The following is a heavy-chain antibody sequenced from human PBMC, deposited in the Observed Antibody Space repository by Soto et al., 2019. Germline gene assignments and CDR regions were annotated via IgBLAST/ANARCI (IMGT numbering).Heavy chain of an antibody. V-gene: IGHV4-34*12. Sequence: PSETLSLTCAVYGGSFTGYYWSWIRQPPGKGLEWIGEIIHGGNTNYNPSLKSRVTISLDTSKNQFSLKLSSVTAADTAVYHCARVFCSGTSCHSYFDYWGQGTQVTVSS. CDR3: ARVFCSGTSCHSYFDY. CDR1: GGSFTGYY. CDR2: IIHGGNT. J-gene: IGHJ4*02. D-gene: IGHD2-2*01.